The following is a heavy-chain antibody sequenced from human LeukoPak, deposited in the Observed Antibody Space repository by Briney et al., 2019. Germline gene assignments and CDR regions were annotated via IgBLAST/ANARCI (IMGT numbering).Heavy chain of an antibody. V-gene: IGHV3-30*04. Sequence: PGGSLRLSCAASGFTFSSYAMHWVRQAPGKGLEWVAVISYDGSNKYYADSVKGRFTISRDNSKNTLYLQMNSLRAEDTAVYYCARDGEGVGGGYYYYYMDVWGKGTTVTVSS. CDR1: GFTFSSYA. CDR3: ARDGEGVGGGYYYYYMDV. J-gene: IGHJ6*03. CDR2: ISYDGSNK. D-gene: IGHD2-21*01.